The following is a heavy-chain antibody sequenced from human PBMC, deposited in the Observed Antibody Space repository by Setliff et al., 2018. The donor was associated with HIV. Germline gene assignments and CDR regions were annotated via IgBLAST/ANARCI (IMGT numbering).Heavy chain of an antibody. CDR3: ARGLAVAGKSYYAYYYMDV. CDR2: MNPNSGNT. CDR1: GYTFTSYD. J-gene: IGHJ6*03. D-gene: IGHD6-19*01. Sequence: ASVKVSCKASGYTFTSYDINWVRQATGQGLEWMGWMNPNSGNTGYAQKFQGRVTMTRNTSISTAYMELSSLRSEDTAVYYCARGLAVAGKSYYAYYYMDVWGKGTTVTVSS. V-gene: IGHV1-8*01.